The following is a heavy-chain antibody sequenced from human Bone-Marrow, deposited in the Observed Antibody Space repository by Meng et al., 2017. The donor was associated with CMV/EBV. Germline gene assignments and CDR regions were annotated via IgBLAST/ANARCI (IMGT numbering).Heavy chain of an antibody. CDR2: IIPLFGTP. J-gene: IGHJ5*01. D-gene: IGHD1-26*01. CDR1: GGTPGNNP. V-gene: IGHV1-69*05. Sequence: SVKVSCKASGGTPGNNPISWVRQAPGQGLEWMGGIIPLFGTPSYPQKFQGRVTISTDESTSTAYMELSGLRSDDTAMYYCAGEEREGPNRFDSWGQGTLVTVSS. CDR3: AGEEREGPNRFDS.